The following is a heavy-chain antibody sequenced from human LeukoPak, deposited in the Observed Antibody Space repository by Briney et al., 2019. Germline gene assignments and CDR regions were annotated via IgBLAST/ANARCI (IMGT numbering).Heavy chain of an antibody. CDR3: ARVPYSSGYYYDWYIDL. V-gene: IGHV5-51*01. Sequence: GESLKISCKGSGYSFTSYWIGWVRQMPGKGLEWMGIIYPGDSDVRYSPPFQGQVTISADKSISTAYLQWSSLKASDTAMYYCARVPYSSGYYYDWYIDLWGRGTLVTVSS. J-gene: IGHJ2*01. D-gene: IGHD3-22*01. CDR2: IYPGDSDV. CDR1: GYSFTSYW.